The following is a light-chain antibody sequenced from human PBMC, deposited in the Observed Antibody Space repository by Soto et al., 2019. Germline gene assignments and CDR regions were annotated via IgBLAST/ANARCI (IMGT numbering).Light chain of an antibody. CDR1: QSVSSSF. CDR3: QKYGSSPLT. J-gene: IGKJ4*01. CDR2: GAS. V-gene: IGKV3-20*01. Sequence: EIVLTQSPGTLSLSPGERATLSCRASQSVSSSFLAWYQKKPGQAPRLLIYGASSRATGIPDRFSGSGSGTDFTLTISRLEPEDVAVYYCQKYGSSPLTFGGGTKVEIK.